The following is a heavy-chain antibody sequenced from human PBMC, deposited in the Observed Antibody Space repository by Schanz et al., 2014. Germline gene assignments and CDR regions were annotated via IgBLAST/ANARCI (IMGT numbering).Heavy chain of an antibody. V-gene: IGHV3-33*08. D-gene: IGHD3-10*01. CDR3: ARGIITMVRGGDVGAFDI. CDR1: GFTFSDYY. J-gene: IGHJ3*02. Sequence: QVQLVESGGGVVQPGRSLRLSCAASGFTFSDYYMAWIRQAPGKGLEWVALISYDGSSKNHADSVQGRFTISRDNSKNALYLQMDSLRAEDTAVYYCARGIITMVRGGDVGAFDIWGQGTMVTVSS. CDR2: ISYDGSSK.